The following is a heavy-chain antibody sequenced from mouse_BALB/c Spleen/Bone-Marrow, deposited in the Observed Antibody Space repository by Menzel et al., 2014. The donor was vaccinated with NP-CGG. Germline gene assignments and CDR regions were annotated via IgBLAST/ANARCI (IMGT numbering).Heavy chain of an antibody. CDR1: GYTFTNYW. CDR3: ARIYHYGRDY. J-gene: IGHJ2*01. D-gene: IGHD1-1*01. CDR2: INPSTGYT. Sequence: QVQLQQSGAELAKPGASVKMSCKASGYTFTNYWMHWVKQRPGQGLEWIGYINPSTGYTEYNQKFKDKATLTADKSSSTAYMQLSSLTSEDSAVYCCARIYHYGRDYWGQGTTLTVSS. V-gene: IGHV1-7*01.